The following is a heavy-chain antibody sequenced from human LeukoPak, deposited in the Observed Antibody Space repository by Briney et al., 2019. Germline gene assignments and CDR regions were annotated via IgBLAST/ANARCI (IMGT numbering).Heavy chain of an antibody. CDR1: SGSFSGYY. J-gene: IGHJ5*02. V-gene: IGHV4-34*01. CDR2: INHSVGT. CDR3: AREPDIVVVPAALGNNWFDP. Sequence: SETLSLNCSVYSGSFSGYYWSWIRQPPGKGLEWIGEINHSVGTNYNPSLKSRVTISVDTSKNQFSLKLSSVTAADTAVYYCAREPDIVVVPAALGNNWFDPWGQGTLVTVSS. D-gene: IGHD2-2*01.